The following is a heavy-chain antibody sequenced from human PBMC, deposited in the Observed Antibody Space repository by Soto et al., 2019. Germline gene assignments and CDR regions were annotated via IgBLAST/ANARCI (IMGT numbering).Heavy chain of an antibody. V-gene: IGHV4-4*02. CDR2: IYHTGST. D-gene: IGHD6-19*01. CDR1: GGCIGSSSNW. J-gene: IGHJ4*01. CDR3: ARGGSIAVGLDY. Sequence: PSETLSLTCTVSGGCIGSSSNWWSWVRQTPGKGLEWFGEIYHTGSTNYNPSLKSRATISVDKSKNQFSLKLTSVTAADTAVYYCARGGSIAVGLDYWGQGTLVTVS.